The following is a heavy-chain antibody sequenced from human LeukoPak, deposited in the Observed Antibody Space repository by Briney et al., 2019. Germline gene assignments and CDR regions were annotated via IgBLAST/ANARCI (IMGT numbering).Heavy chain of an antibody. CDR3: AKSAGGNYDDYEDY. CDR1: GFTFSSYE. V-gene: IGHV3-48*03. J-gene: IGHJ4*02. CDR2: ISSSGSTI. Sequence: GRSLRLSCAASGFTFSSYEMNWVRQAPGKGLEWVSYISSSGSTIYYADSVKGRFTISRDNAKNSLYLQMNSLRAEDTAVYYCAKSAGGNYDDYEDYWGQGTLVTVSS. D-gene: IGHD4-23*01.